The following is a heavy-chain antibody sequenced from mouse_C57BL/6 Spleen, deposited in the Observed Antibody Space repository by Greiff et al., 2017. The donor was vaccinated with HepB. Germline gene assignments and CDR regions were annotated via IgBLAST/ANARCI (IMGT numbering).Heavy chain of an antibody. CDR1: GYTFTSYW. J-gene: IGHJ4*01. Sequence: QVQLKQPGAELVKPGASVKMSCKASGYTFTSYWITWVKQRPGQGLEWIGDIYPGSGSTNYNEKFKSKATLTVDPYSSAAYMQLSSLSSAASAVYYCARNGGRSDYAMGYWGQGTSVTVSS. D-gene: IGHD3-3*01. V-gene: IGHV1-55*01. CDR3: ARNGGRSDYAMGY. CDR2: IYPGSGST.